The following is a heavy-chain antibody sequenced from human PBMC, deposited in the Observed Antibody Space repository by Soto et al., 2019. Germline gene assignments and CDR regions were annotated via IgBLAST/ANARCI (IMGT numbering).Heavy chain of an antibody. J-gene: IGHJ4*02. CDR1: GFTFNNKW. CDR3: ARGGAMGVDY. D-gene: IGHD1-26*01. V-gene: IGHV3-74*01. CDR2: IDGAAATT. Sequence: VGSLRLSCTASGFTFNNKWMHWVRQAPGKGLVWLSRIDGAAATTNYADSVKGRFTISRDNAKNIVFLHVNGLTDEDTAVYYCARGGAMGVDYWGQGTLVTVSS.